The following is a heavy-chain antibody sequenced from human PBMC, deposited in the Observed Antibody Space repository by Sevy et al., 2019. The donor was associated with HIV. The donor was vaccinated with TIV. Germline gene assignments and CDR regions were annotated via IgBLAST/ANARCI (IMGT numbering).Heavy chain of an antibody. V-gene: IGHV3-15*07. CDR3: TARNFDF. CDR2: IKSESDGGTT. J-gene: IGHJ4*02. CDR1: GLTLSYAW. Sequence: GGSLRLSCAASGLTLSYAWMNWVRQAPGKGLVWVGHIKSESDGGTTDFATPVKGRFIISRDDSKNTLYLQMNSLKTGDTALYYCTARNFDFWGRGTLVTVSS.